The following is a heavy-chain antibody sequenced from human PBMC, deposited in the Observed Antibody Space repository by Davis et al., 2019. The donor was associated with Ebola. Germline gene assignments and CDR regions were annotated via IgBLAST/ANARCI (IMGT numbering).Heavy chain of an antibody. J-gene: IGHJ3*01. D-gene: IGHD2-2*01. V-gene: IGHV4-59*11. Sequence: PSETLSLTCSFSDGSISSHYWNWIRQPPGKGLEVIGSIYYTGNTIYNPSLKSRVTISGDTSKKQFSLRLSSVTAADTAVYYCARGGLVPAALYLWGQGTMVTVSS. CDR2: IYYTGNT. CDR1: DGSISSHY. CDR3: ARGGLVPAALYL.